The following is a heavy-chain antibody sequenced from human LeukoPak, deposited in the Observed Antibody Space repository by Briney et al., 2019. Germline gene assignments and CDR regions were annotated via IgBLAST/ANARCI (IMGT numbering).Heavy chain of an antibody. V-gene: IGHV4-39*01. Sequence: PSETLSLTCAVSGGSISTRYYYWGWIRQPPGKGPEWIGTIHDSGSTYYSPSLKSQVTISVDTSNNQFSLKLSSVTAGDTAVYYCASLYFYGSGSFPNYWGQGILVTVST. J-gene: IGHJ4*02. CDR2: IHDSGST. D-gene: IGHD3-10*01. CDR1: GGSISTRYYY. CDR3: ASLYFYGSGSFPNY.